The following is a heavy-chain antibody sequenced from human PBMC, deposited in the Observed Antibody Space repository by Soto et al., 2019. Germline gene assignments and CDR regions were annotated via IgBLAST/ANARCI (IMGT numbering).Heavy chain of an antibody. D-gene: IGHD1-26*01. CDR1: GFTFSTSE. CDR2: IHPSVQPI. J-gene: IGHJ3*01. V-gene: IGHV3-48*03. CDR3: ARRASR. Sequence: XESLRLSCAASGFTFSTSEMYWVRQAPGKGLEWVSYIHPSVQPIFYADSVKGRFTISRDNAKNSLYLQMSSLRAEGSAVYYCARRASRWGQGTMVTVSS.